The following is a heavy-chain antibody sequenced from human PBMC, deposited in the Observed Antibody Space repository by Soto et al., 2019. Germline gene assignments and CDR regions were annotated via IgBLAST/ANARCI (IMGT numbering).Heavy chain of an antibody. J-gene: IGHJ6*02. CDR3: ASTYGSGSYLFDYYYYGMDV. CDR1: GGTFSSYA. CDR2: IIPIFGTA. D-gene: IGHD3-10*01. V-gene: IGHV1-69*13. Sequence: ASVKVSCKASGGTFSSYAISWVRQAPGQGLEWMGGIIPIFGTANYAQKFQGRVTITADESTSTAYMELSSLRSEDTAVYYCASTYGSGSYLFDYYYYGMDVWGQESTVTVSS.